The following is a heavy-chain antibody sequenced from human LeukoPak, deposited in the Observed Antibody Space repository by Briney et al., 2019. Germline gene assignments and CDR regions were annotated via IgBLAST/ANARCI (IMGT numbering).Heavy chain of an antibody. CDR2: IYPGDSDT. Sequence: KCGESLKISCKGSGYRFTTDWIGWVRQMPGKGLEWMGIIYPGDSDTRYSPSFQGQVTTSADKSISTAYLQWSSLKASDTAMYYCARLGNGVGPNWFDPWGQGTRVTVSA. V-gene: IGHV5-51*01. D-gene: IGHD1-1*01. J-gene: IGHJ5*02. CDR1: GYRFTTDW. CDR3: ARLGNGVGPNWFDP.